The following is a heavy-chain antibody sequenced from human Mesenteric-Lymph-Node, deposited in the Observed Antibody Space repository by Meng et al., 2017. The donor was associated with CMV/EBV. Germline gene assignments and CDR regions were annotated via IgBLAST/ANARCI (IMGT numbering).Heavy chain of an antibody. Sequence: LSLTCAASGFTFSSYEMNWVRQAPGKGLEWVSYISSSGSTIYYADSVKGRFTISRDNAKNSVYLQMNSLRAEDMAVYYCARGETYYDFWSGYYYYYYGMDVWGQGTTVTVSS. CDR3: ARGETYYDFWSGYYYYYYGMDV. CDR1: GFTFSSYE. CDR2: ISSSGSTI. V-gene: IGHV3-48*03. D-gene: IGHD3-3*01. J-gene: IGHJ6*02.